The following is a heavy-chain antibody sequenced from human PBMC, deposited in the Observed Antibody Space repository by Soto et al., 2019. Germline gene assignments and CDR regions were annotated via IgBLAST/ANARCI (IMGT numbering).Heavy chain of an antibody. V-gene: IGHV1-3*01. CDR3: ARGSGYYYWDDY. CDR1: GYTFTSYV. D-gene: IGHD3-22*01. CDR2: INAGNGNT. J-gene: IGHJ4*02. Sequence: ASVKVSCKASGYTFTSYVMHLVRQAPGQRLEWMGWINAGNGNTKYSQKFQGRVTITRDTSASTAYMELSSLRSEDTAVYYCARGSGYYYWDDYWGQGTLVTVSS.